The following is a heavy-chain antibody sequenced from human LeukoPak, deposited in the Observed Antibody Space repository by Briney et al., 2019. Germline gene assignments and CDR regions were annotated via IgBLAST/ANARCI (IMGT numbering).Heavy chain of an antibody. V-gene: IGHV3-23*01. J-gene: IGHJ4*02. Sequence: GGSLRLSCAASGFTFSSYAMTWVRQAPGKGLEWVSGISGSGGSTYYADSVKGRFTISRDNSKNTLYLQMNSLRAEDTAVYYCAKREYDSGGYMMGYWGQGTLVIVSP. CDR2: ISGSGGST. CDR1: GFTFSSYA. CDR3: AKREYDSGGYMMGY. D-gene: IGHD3-22*01.